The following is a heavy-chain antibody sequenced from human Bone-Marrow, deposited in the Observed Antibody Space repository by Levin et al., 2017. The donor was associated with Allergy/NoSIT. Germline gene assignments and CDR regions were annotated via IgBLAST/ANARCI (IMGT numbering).Heavy chain of an antibody. Sequence: GESLKISCKASGYTFTSYAMNWVRQAPGQGLEWMGWINTNTGNPTYAQGFTGRFVFSLDTSVSTAYLQICSLKAEDTAVYYCARSENDIAALPSGGLHYYYGMDVWGQGTTVTVSS. CDR2: INTNTGNP. J-gene: IGHJ6*02. CDR3: ARSENDIAALPSGGLHYYYGMDV. CDR1: GYTFTSYA. D-gene: IGHD6-6*01. V-gene: IGHV7-4-1*01.